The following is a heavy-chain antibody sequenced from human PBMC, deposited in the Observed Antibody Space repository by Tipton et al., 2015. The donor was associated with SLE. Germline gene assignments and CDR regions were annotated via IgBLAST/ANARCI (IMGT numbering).Heavy chain of an antibody. CDR1: GGSISSYY. J-gene: IGHJ6*03. Sequence: TLSLTCTVSGGSISSYYWSWIRQPAGKGLEWIGRIYTSGSTNYNPSLKSRVTISVDTSKNQFSLKLSSVTAADTAVYYCAMELSYYDILTGYYYYYMDVWGKGTTVTVSS. V-gene: IGHV4-4*07. CDR3: AMELSYYDILTGYYYYYMDV. D-gene: IGHD3-9*01. CDR2: IYTSGST.